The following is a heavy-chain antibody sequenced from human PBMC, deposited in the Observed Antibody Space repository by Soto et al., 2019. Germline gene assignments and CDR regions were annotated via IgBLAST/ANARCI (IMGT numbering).Heavy chain of an antibody. D-gene: IGHD6-19*01. CDR3: ARVPGLAPDY. Sequence: SETLSLTCIVSGGSIRSGGYYWSWIRQHPGKGLEWIGYIYYSGSTKYNPSLKSRVTISVDMSKNQLSLKLRSVTAADTAVYYCARVPGLAPDYWGQGTLVTVSS. CDR2: IYYSGST. J-gene: IGHJ4*02. V-gene: IGHV4-61*08. CDR1: GGSIRSGGYY.